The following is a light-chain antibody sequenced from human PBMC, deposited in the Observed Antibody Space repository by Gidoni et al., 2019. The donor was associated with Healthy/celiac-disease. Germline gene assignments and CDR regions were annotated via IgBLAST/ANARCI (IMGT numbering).Light chain of an antibody. CDR3: QAWDSSTAV. V-gene: IGLV3-1*01. CDR2: QDS. Sequence: SYELTQPPSVSVSPGQTASITCSGDKLGDKYGCWYQQKPGQSPVLVIYQDSKRPSGIPERFSGSNSGNTATLTISGTQAMDEADYYCQAWDSSTAVFGTGTK. J-gene: IGLJ1*01. CDR1: KLGDKY.